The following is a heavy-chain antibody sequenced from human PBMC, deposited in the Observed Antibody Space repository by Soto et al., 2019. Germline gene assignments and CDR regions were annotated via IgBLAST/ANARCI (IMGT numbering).Heavy chain of an antibody. D-gene: IGHD6-13*01. Sequence: QVQLVQSGAEVKNPGASVKVSCKASGYTFTSYGIGWVRQAPGQGLEWMGWINAYNGDTNYAQKVQARVTMTTDTSTSTVYMEVMSLRSDGTAGYYCAREVAAAGGEYDYWGQRTLVTVSS. J-gene: IGHJ4*02. CDR3: AREVAAAGGEYDY. CDR1: GYTFTSYG. V-gene: IGHV1-18*01. CDR2: INAYNGDT.